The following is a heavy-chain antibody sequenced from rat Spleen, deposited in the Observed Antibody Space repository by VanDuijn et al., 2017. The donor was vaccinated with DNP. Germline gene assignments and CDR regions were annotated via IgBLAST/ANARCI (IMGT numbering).Heavy chain of an antibody. CDR2: IGTDGYTT. CDR3: IRWNSGHFDY. J-gene: IGHJ2*01. Sequence: EVQLVESGGGLVQPGRSLKLSCAASGFTFSDYNMAWVRQAPNKGLEWVANIGTDGYTTYYRDSVKGRFAISRDNAKITLYLQMNSLRSEDMATYYCIRWNSGHFDYWGQGVMVTVSS. V-gene: IGHV5-7*01. D-gene: IGHD4-3*01. CDR1: GFTFSDYN.